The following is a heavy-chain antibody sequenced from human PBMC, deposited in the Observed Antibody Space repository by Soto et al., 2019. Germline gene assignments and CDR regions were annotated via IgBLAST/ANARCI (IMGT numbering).Heavy chain of an antibody. CDR2: IYYSGST. D-gene: IGHD3-16*01. Sequence: SETLSLTCTVSGGSVGSGSYYWSWIRQPPGKGLEWIGYIYYSGSTNYNPSLKSRVTISVDTSKNQFSLKLSSVTAADTAVYYCARDLFSSWLIGDSPYYYGMDVWGQGTTVTVSS. J-gene: IGHJ6*02. CDR3: ARDLFSSWLIGDSPYYYGMDV. V-gene: IGHV4-61*01. CDR1: GGSVGSGSYY.